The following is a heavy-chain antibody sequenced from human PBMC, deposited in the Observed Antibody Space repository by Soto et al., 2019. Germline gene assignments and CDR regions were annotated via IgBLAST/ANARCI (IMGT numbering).Heavy chain of an antibody. CDR2: IYPGDSDT. J-gene: IGHJ4*02. CDR3: ARRRGLVGSFDY. V-gene: IGHV5-51*01. D-gene: IGHD3-9*01. Sequence: PGESLKISCKGSGYIFTTYWLGCVRQLPGKGLEWMGIIYPGDSDTRYSPSFQGQVTISADKSISAAYLQWSSLKASDTAMYFCARRRGLVGSFDYWGRGTLVTVSS. CDR1: GYIFTTYW.